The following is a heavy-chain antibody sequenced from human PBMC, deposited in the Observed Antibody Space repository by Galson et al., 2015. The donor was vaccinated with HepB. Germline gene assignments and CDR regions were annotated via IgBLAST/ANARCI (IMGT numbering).Heavy chain of an antibody. D-gene: IGHD3-22*01. V-gene: IGHV6-1*01. CDR2: AYYRSQWYN. Sequence: CAISGDSVSNNSGAWNWIRQSPSRGLEWLGRAYYRSQWYNDYAISVKSRITINPDTSKNQFSLQMNSLRAEDTAVYYCARHYYDSSGTEDAFDIWGQGTMVTVSS. CDR1: GDSVSNNSGA. CDR3: ARHYYDSSGTEDAFDI. J-gene: IGHJ3*02.